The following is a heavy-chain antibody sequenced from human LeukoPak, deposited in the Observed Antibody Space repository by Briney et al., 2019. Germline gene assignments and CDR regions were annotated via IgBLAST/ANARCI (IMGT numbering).Heavy chain of an antibody. J-gene: IGHJ1*01. D-gene: IGHD3-3*01. CDR1: GVSISSYY. CDR2: IYTSGST. CDR3: ARGGVVTQPGYFQH. Sequence: PSETLSLTCTVSGVSISSYYWNWIRQPAGKGLKWIGRIYTSGSTNFNPSLKSRVTMSVDTSKNQFSLKLSSVTAADTAVYYCARGGVVTQPGYFQHWGQGTLVTVSS. V-gene: IGHV4-4*07.